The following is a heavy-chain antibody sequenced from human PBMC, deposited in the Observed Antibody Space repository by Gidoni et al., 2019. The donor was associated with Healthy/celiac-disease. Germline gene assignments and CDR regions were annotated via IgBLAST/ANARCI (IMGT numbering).Heavy chain of an antibody. V-gene: IGHV3-30*18. CDR3: AKVFTPHRITMVQGVIITH. J-gene: IGHJ4*02. Sequence: QVQLVESGGGVVQPGRSLRLSCAASGFTFSSYGMHWVRQAPGKGLEWVAVISYDGSNKYYADSVKGRFTIYRDNSKDTLYLQMNSLRAEDTAVYYCAKVFTPHRITMVQGVIITHWGQGTLVTVSS. CDR2: ISYDGSNK. CDR1: GFTFSSYG. D-gene: IGHD3-10*01.